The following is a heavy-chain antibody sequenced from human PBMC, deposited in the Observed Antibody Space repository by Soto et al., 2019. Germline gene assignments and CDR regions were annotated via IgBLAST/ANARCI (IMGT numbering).Heavy chain of an antibody. D-gene: IGHD3-16*01. Sequence: GGSLRLSCAASGFTFSSYAMSWVRQAPGKGLEWVSAISGSGGSTYYADSVKGRFTISRDNSKNTLYLQMNSLRAEDTAVYYCAKGPIYDYIWGSYPYNDYWGQGTLVTVSS. CDR2: ISGSGGST. CDR3: AKGPIYDYIWGSYPYNDY. CDR1: GFTFSSYA. V-gene: IGHV3-23*01. J-gene: IGHJ4*02.